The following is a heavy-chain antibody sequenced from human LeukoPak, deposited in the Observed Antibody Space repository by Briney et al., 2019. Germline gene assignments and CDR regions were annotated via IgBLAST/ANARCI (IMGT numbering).Heavy chain of an antibody. CDR3: ARAAFGGTHYYGSGRWAFDI. V-gene: IGHV3-11*05. CDR1: GFTLSDYY. Sequence: GGSLRLSCAASGFTLSDYYMSWIRQAPGKGLEGVSYISSSSSYTNYADSVKGRFTISRDNAKNSLYLQMNSLRAEDTAVYYCARAAFGGTHYYGSGRWAFDIWGQGTMVTVSS. J-gene: IGHJ3*02. D-gene: IGHD3-10*01. CDR2: ISSSSSYT.